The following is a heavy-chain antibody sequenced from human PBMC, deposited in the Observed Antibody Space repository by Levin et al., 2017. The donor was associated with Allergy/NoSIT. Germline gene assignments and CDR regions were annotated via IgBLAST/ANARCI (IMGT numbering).Heavy chain of an antibody. D-gene: IGHD2-15*01. CDR3: ARGYCSGDSCYAVDY. CDR1: GGSISSHY. Sequence: PSETLSLTCTVSGGSISSHYWTWIRQPPGKGLEWIGYIYYSGSTNYNPSLKSRVTISVDASKNQFSLKLSSVTAADTAVYYCARGYCSGDSCYAVDYWGQGTLVTVSS. V-gene: IGHV4-59*11. J-gene: IGHJ4*02. CDR2: IYYSGST.